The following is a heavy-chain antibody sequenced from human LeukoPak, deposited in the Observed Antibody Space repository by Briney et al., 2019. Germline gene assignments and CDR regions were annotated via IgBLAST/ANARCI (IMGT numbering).Heavy chain of an antibody. D-gene: IGHD4-17*01. CDR3: AREGTYGDYGRGMDV. CDR1: RSTLNTYG. V-gene: IGHV3-30*03. Sequence: GGSLRLSCAASRSTLNTYGMHWVRQAPGKGLEWVAVISYDGIRKYYADSVKGRFTISRDSSKNTLYLQMNSLRAEDTALYYCAREGTYGDYGRGMDVWGQGTTVTVSS. CDR2: ISYDGIRK. J-gene: IGHJ6*02.